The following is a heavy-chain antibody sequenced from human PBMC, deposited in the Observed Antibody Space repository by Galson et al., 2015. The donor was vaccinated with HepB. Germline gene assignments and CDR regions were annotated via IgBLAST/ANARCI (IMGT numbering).Heavy chain of an antibody. J-gene: IGHJ6*02. Sequence: SLRLSCAASGFTFSSYGMHWVRQAPGKGLEWVAVIWYDGSNKYYADSVKGRFTISRDNSKNTLYLQMNSLRAEDTAVYYCARDLQAPSPLRFLEWLSTYYYYGMDVWGQGTTVTVSS. CDR3: ARDLQAPSPLRFLEWLSTYYYYGMDV. D-gene: IGHD3-3*01. CDR2: IWYDGSNK. CDR1: GFTFSSYG. V-gene: IGHV3-33*01.